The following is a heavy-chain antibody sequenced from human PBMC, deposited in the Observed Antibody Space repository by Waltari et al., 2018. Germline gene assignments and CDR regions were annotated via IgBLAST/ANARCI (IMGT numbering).Heavy chain of an antibody. Sequence: QVQLQESGPGLVKPSETLSLTCTVSGGSISSYYWSWIRQPPGKGLEWIGYIYYSGSTNYNPSLKSRVTISVDTSKNQFSLKLSSVTAADTAVYYCARGGGYCSSTSCPGDYYYYYMDVWGKGTTVTISS. J-gene: IGHJ6*03. D-gene: IGHD2-2*01. V-gene: IGHV4-59*01. CDR2: IYYSGST. CDR1: GGSISSYY. CDR3: ARGGGYCSSTSCPGDYYYYYMDV.